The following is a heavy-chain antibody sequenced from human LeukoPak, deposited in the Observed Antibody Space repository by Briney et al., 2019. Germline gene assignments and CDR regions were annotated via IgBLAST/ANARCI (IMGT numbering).Heavy chain of an antibody. D-gene: IGHD2-15*01. CDR3: ARGLSGGDYFDY. J-gene: IGHJ4*02. Sequence: GGSLRLSCAASGFSSSIYWGTWVRQAPEKGLEWVAKIKQDGSEKYYVDSVKGRFTISRDNAKNLLYLQMNSLRAEDTAVYYCARGLSGGDYFDYWGQGTLVTVSS. V-gene: IGHV3-7*01. CDR2: IKQDGSEK. CDR1: GFSSSIYW.